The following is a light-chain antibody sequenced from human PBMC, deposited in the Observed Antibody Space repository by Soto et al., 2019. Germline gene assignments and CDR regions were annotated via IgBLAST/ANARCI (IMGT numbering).Light chain of an antibody. CDR2: AAS. CDR3: QKYNSASWT. V-gene: IGKV1-27*01. Sequence: DIQMTHSPSTLSASVGDRVIITCRASQSISRRLAWYQQKPGKAPRLLIYAASTLQSGVPSRFSGSGSGTDFTLTISSLQPEDVATYYCQKYNSASWTFGQGTKVDIK. J-gene: IGKJ1*01. CDR1: QSISRR.